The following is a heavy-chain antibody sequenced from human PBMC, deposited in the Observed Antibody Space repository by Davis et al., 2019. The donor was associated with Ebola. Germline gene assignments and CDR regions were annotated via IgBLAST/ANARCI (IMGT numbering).Heavy chain of an antibody. CDR1: GISFSNYG. D-gene: IGHD3-22*01. CDR3: TRDREAYYYDSSGYYTLRYFDY. Sequence: GESLKISCAASGISFSNYGMFWVRQAPGKVMEWVAVISPDGSDKNYADSGKGRFTISRDNSKNTLDLQMNSLKTEDTAVYYCTRDREAYYYDSSGYYTLRYFDYWGQGTLVTVSS. V-gene: IGHV3-30*03. J-gene: IGHJ4*02. CDR2: ISPDGSDK.